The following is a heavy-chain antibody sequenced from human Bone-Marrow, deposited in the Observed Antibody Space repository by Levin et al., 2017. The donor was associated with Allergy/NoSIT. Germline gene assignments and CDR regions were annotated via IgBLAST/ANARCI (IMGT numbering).Heavy chain of an antibody. D-gene: IGHD4-17*01. Sequence: GGSLRLSCAASGFTFDDYAMHWVRQAPGKGLEWVSGISWNSGSIGYADSVKGRFTISRDNAKNSLYLQMNSLRAEDTALYYCAKDIGTVTTSYYYYGMDVWGQGTTVTVSS. CDR2: ISWNSGSI. V-gene: IGHV3-9*01. CDR1: GFTFDDYA. J-gene: IGHJ6*02. CDR3: AKDIGTVTTSYYYYGMDV.